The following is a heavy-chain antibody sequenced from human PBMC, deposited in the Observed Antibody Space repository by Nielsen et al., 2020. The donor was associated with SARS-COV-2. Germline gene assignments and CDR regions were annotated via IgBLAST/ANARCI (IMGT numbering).Heavy chain of an antibody. J-gene: IGHJ6*02. Sequence: GGSLRLSCAASGFTFSSYWMHWVRQAPGKGLVWVSRINSDGSSTTYADSVKGRFTISRHNSKNTLYLQMNSLRAEDTAVYYCARSGGGVKRAPDPLLGPYYYYYYGMDVWGQGTTVTVSS. V-gene: IGHV3-74*01. D-gene: IGHD3-16*01. CDR3: ARSGGGVKRAPDPLLGPYYYYYYGMDV. CDR1: GFTFSSYW. CDR2: INSDGSST.